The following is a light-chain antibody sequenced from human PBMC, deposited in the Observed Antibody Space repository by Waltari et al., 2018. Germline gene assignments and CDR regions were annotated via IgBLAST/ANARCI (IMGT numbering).Light chain of an antibody. CDR1: SSDVGAYNS. J-gene: IGLJ1*01. V-gene: IGLV2-14*03. CDR3: SSYTTTNTLV. CDR2: DVS. Sequence: QSALTQPASVSGSPGQSITFSCTGTSSDVGAYNSVSWYQQHPGKAPKLRIYDVSHRPSGVSNRFSGSKSGNTASLTISGLQAEDEADYYCSSYTTTNTLVFGTGTKVTVL.